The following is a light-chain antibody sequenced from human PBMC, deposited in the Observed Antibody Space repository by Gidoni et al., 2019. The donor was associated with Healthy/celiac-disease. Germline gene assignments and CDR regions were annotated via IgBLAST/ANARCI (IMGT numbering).Light chain of an antibody. CDR3: QQYGSSPPWT. V-gene: IGKV3-20*01. CDR1: QSVSSSY. J-gene: IGKJ1*01. CDR2: GAS. Sequence: DIVLTQSPCTLSLSPGERATLSCRASQSVSSSYLARYQQKPGQAPRLLIYGASSRATGIPDRFSGSGSGTDFTLTISRLEPEDFAVYYCQQYGSSPPWTFGQGTKVEIK.